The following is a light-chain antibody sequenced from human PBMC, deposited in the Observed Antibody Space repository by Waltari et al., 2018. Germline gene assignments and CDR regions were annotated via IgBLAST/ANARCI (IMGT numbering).Light chain of an antibody. J-gene: IGKJ2*01. Sequence: DIQMTQSPSSQSAYVGDRLTITCQASQDIGNYLNWYQQKPGEAPKLLISGAFNLRAGVPSRFIGGGSGTDFTFTVSSLQPEDVATYYCQQYNSLPYTFGQGTKLEI. V-gene: IGKV1-33*01. CDR2: GAF. CDR1: QDIGNY. CDR3: QQYNSLPYT.